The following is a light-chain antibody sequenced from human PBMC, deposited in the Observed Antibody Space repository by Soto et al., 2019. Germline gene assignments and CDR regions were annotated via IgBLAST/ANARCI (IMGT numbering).Light chain of an antibody. J-gene: IGKJ2*01. V-gene: IGKV3-15*01. Sequence: EIVMTQSPATLSVSPGERATLSCRASQSVSTNLAWYQQKPGQAPGLLIYGASTRATGVPARFSGSGSETEFTLTISSLQSEDFAVYYCQQSNNWPYTFGQGTKREIK. CDR3: QQSNNWPYT. CDR2: GAS. CDR1: QSVSTN.